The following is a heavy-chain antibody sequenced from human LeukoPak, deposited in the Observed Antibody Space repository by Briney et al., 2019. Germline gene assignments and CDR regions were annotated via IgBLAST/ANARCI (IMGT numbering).Heavy chain of an antibody. J-gene: IGHJ4*02. Sequence: PGGSLRLSCAASWFTVSSHYMSWVRQAPGKRLEWVSIIYRGGSTYYADSVKGRFTISRDNSKNTLYLQMNSLRAEDTAVYYCARGSSLYDSSGYPSYYFDYWGQGTLVTVSS. CDR1: WFTVSSHY. D-gene: IGHD3-22*01. CDR3: ARGSSLYDSSGYPSYYFDY. V-gene: IGHV3-53*01. CDR2: IYRGGST.